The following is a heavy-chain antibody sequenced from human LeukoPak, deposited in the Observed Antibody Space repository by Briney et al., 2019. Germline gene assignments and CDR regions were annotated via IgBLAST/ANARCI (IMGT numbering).Heavy chain of an antibody. CDR3: ARERPSGSYYNDY. D-gene: IGHD3-10*01. Sequence: SVKVSCKASGGTFSSYTISWVRQDPGQGLEWMGRIIPILGIANYAQKFQGRVTITADKSTSTAYMELSSLRSEDTAVYYCARERPSGSYYNDYWGQGTLVTVSS. V-gene: IGHV1-69*04. CDR2: IIPILGIA. J-gene: IGHJ4*02. CDR1: GGTFSSYT.